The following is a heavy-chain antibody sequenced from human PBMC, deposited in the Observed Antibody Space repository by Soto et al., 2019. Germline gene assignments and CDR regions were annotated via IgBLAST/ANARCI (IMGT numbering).Heavy chain of an antibody. CDR1: GFSLSNSGVG. D-gene: IGHD4-17*01. CDR2: IYGDNDK. V-gene: IGHV2-5*02. CDR3: AHCTLHDYGDYDPGTSHVFDS. Sequence: QITLKESGPSPVKPTQTLTVTCTFSGFSLSNSGVGVAWIRQPPGKALEWLALIYGDNDKRYSPSLKTRLTXTXXXSXXQVVLTMTNMAPVDTATYYCAHCTLHDYGDYDPGTSHVFDSWGQGTLVTVSS. J-gene: IGHJ4*02.